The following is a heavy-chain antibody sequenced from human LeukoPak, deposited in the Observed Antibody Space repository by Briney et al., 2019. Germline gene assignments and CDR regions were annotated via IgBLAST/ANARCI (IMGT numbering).Heavy chain of an antibody. CDR1: GFTFSTFG. CDR2: ISYDGSYK. Sequence: GGSLRLSCAASGFTFSTFGMHWVRQAPGRGLEWVAVISYDGSYKFHTDSVKGRFTISRDNSKNTLYLQMNSLRAEDTAVYYCARDSEPYYYYYGMDVWGQGTTVTVSS. D-gene: IGHD1-14*01. V-gene: IGHV3-30*03. CDR3: ARDSEPYYYYYGMDV. J-gene: IGHJ6*02.